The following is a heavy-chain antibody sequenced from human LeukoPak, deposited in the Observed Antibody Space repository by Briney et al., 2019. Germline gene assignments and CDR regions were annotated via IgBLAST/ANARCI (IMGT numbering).Heavy chain of an antibody. J-gene: IGHJ6*02. CDR3: ARDQIEQSGYSSGWYTMYYYYGMDV. CDR2: IYYSGST. V-gene: IGHV4-59*01. Sequence: PSETLSLTCTVSGGSISSYYWSWIRQPPGKGLEWIGYIYYSGSTNYNPSLKSRVTISVDTSKNQFSLKLSSVTAADTAVYYCARDQIEQSGYSSGWYTMYYYYGMDVWGQGTTVTVSS. CDR1: GGSISSYY. D-gene: IGHD6-19*01.